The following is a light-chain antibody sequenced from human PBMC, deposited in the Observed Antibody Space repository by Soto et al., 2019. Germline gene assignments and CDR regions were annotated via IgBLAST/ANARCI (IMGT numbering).Light chain of an antibody. J-gene: IGKJ1*01. CDR3: QQHNNRHPCT. CDR1: QTIDTN. Sequence: DIVMTHSPRTLSASAGERVTITSSASQTIDTNLAWYQQQRGQTPTLLLFGASTRANGIPARCSGSGCYGEFSRPTTSPQSEDFAPYYCQQHNNRHPCTFGRGTKVDIK. CDR2: GAS. V-gene: IGKV3-15*01.